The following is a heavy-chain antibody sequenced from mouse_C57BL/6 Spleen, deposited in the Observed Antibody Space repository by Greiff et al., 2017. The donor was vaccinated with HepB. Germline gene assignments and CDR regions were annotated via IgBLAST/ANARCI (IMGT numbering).Heavy chain of an antibody. D-gene: IGHD1-1*01. CDR3: ARDGSSYGYYAMDY. CDR2: IYPRSGNT. Sequence: VQLQQSGAELARPGASVKLSCKASSYTFTSYGISWVKQRTGQGLEWIGEIYPRSGNTYYNEKFKGKATLTADKSSSTAYMELRSLTSEDSAVYFCARDGSSYGYYAMDYWGQGTSVTVSS. CDR1: SYTFTSYG. V-gene: IGHV1-81*01. J-gene: IGHJ4*01.